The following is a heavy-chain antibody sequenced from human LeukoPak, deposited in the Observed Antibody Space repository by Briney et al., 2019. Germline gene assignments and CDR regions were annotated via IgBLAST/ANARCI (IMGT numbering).Heavy chain of an antibody. J-gene: IGHJ4*02. D-gene: IGHD3-22*01. CDR1: GFTFTTYA. CDR3: AKDDSSGYGDY. CDR2: VSESGGST. V-gene: IGHV3-23*01. Sequence: GGSLRLSCVASGFTFTTYAMGWVRQVPGKGLEWVSSVSESGGSTYYADSVKGRFTISRDNSKNTLYLQMNSLRAEDTAVYYCAKDDSSGYGDYWGQGTLVTVSS.